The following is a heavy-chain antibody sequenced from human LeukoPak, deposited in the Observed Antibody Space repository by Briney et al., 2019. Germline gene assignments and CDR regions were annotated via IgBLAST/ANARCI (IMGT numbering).Heavy chain of an antibody. CDR1: GFTFSSYA. CDR2: ISGSGGSS. CDR3: AKDMGDYYGSGSYYSPYFDY. V-gene: IGHV3-23*01. Sequence: GGSLRLSCTASGFTFSSYAMSWVRQTPGKGLEWVSGISGSGGSSYYTDSVKGRFTISRDNSKNTLYLQMNSPRAEDTAVYYCAKDMGDYYGSGSYYSPYFDYWGQGTLVTVSS. D-gene: IGHD3-10*01. J-gene: IGHJ4*02.